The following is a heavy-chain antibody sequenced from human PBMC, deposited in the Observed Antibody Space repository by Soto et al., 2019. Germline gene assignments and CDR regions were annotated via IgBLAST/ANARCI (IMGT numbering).Heavy chain of an antibody. D-gene: IGHD2-15*01. CDR2: IYYSGNT. CDR3: ARVVVVAATVVFDP. J-gene: IGHJ5*02. CDR1: GGSISSYY. V-gene: IGHV4-59*01. Sequence: SETLSLTCTVSGGSISSYYWSWIRQPPGKGLEWIGYIYYSGNTNYNPSLKSRVTISVDTSKNQFSLKLSSVTAADTAVYYCARVVVVAATVVFDPWGQGTLVTVSS.